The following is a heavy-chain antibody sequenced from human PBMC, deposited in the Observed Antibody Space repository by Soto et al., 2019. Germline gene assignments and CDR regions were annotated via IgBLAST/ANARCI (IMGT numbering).Heavy chain of an antibody. CDR1: GGSISSSSYY. V-gene: IGHV4-39*01. CDR3: VGGVWLVHWFDP. D-gene: IGHD6-19*01. CDR2: IYYSGST. J-gene: IGHJ5*02. Sequence: QLQLQESGPGLVKPSETLSLTCTVSGGSISSSSYYWGWIRQPPGKGLEWIGSIYYSGSTYYNPSLKSRVTISVDTSKNQFSLKLSSVTAADTAVYYCVGGVWLVHWFDPWGQGTLVTVSS.